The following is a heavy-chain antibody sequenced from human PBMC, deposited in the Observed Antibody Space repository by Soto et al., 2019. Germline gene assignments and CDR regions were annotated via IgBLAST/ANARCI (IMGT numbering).Heavy chain of an antibody. CDR2: IYDTGKSGYTPST. Sequence: SETLSLTCTVSGGSITSSYWSWIRRPPGKGLEWIAYIYDTGKSGYTPSTSYNPSLKSRVTMSVDTSKNQFSLKLSSVTAADTAVYYCARGGYRGLVVPAAIYYYYYGMDVWGQGTTVTVSS. D-gene: IGHD2-2*01. CDR3: ARGGYRGLVVPAAIYYYYYGMDV. J-gene: IGHJ6*02. V-gene: IGHV4-59*12. CDR1: GGSITSSY.